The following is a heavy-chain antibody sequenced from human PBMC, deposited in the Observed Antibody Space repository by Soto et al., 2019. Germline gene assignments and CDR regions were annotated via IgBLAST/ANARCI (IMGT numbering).Heavy chain of an antibody. J-gene: IGHJ4*02. Sequence: VQLVESGGGVVQPGRSLRLSCPASGFTFSDYAMHWVRQAPGKGLEWVAVVSHDGRNTHYADSVKGRFTISRDSSKNTVSLEMTRLSAEDTAVYYCARAGRQWLVPSGFNYWGQGALVTVSS. CDR1: GFTFSDYA. D-gene: IGHD6-19*01. CDR2: VSHDGRNT. CDR3: ARAGRQWLVPSGFNY. V-gene: IGHV3-30*03.